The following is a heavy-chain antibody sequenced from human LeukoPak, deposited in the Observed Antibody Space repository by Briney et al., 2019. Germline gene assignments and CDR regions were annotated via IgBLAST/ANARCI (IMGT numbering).Heavy chain of an antibody. Sequence: GGSLRLSCAASGFSLSTYWVTWVRQAQGTGLEWVANINPGGTETYYVEPVKGRFTISRDNAKNLVYLQMNSLRAEDSAVYHCGRFGYVAGVDLWGQGTLVTVSS. CDR1: GFSLSTYW. D-gene: IGHD6-19*01. CDR3: GRFGYVAGVDL. CDR2: INPGGTET. V-gene: IGHV3-7*01. J-gene: IGHJ4*02.